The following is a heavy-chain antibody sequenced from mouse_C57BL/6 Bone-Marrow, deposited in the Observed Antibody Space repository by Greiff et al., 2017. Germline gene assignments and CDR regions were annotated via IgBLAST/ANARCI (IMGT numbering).Heavy chain of an antibody. CDR2: IDPETGGT. V-gene: IGHV1-15*01. J-gene: IGHJ1*03. Sequence: QVQLQQSGAELVRPGASVTLSCKASGYTFTDYEMHWVKQTPVHGLEWIGAIDPETGGTAYNQKFKGKAILTADKSSSTAYMEFRSLTSEDSAVYYCTRYYYGWYFDVWGTGTTVTVSS. CDR3: TRYYYGWYFDV. CDR1: GYTFTDYE. D-gene: IGHD2-1*01.